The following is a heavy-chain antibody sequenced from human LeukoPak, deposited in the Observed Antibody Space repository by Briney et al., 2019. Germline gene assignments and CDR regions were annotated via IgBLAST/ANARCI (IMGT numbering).Heavy chain of an antibody. J-gene: IGHJ4*02. Sequence: GASVKVSCKASGGTFTSYSFTWVRQAPGQGLEWMGRIIPLLDIVNYAQKFQGRVTIMADKSTSTAYMELRSLRSEDTAVYYCARGELGDRSGFAHFDSWGQGTLVTVSS. CDR1: GGTFTSYS. V-gene: IGHV1-69*04. D-gene: IGHD3-22*01. CDR3: ARGELGDRSGFAHFDS. CDR2: IIPLLDIV.